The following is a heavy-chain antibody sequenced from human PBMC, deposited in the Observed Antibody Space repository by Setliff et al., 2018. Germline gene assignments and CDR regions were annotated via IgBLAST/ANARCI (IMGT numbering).Heavy chain of an antibody. CDR1: GDSISRSTYY. V-gene: IGHV4-39*01. Sequence: KPSETLSLTCTLPGDSISRSTYYWVWIRQSPGKGLEWIGTVDRSGNTFYNPSLKSPVTISVAASKNQFSLKLTSVSAADTAVYYCARRDSTGYYCARFLDPRDGYQNSPGFDFWGQGALVTVSS. D-gene: IGHD3-22*01. CDR3: ARRDSTGYYCARFLDPRDGYQNSPGFDF. CDR2: VDRSGNT. J-gene: IGHJ4*02.